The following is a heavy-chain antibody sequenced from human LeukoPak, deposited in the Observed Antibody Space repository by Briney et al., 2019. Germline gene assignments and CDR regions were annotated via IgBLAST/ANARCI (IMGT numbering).Heavy chain of an antibody. D-gene: IGHD6-6*01. Sequence: PSESLSLTFAVYGGSFSGYYCGWIRQPPGKGLEWIGEINHSGSTNYNPSLKSRVTISVDTSKNQFSLKLSSVTAADTAVYYYAGTYSSSDTFDYWGQGTLVTVSS. CDR2: INHSGST. CDR3: AGTYSSSDTFDY. V-gene: IGHV4-34*01. CDR1: GGSFSGYY. J-gene: IGHJ4*02.